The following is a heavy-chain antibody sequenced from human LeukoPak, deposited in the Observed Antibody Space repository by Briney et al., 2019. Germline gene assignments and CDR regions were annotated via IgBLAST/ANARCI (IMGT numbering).Heavy chain of an antibody. D-gene: IGHD6-19*01. CDR3: ATAPLNGYTSGWYSFDY. Sequence: GRSLRLPCAASGFTFSNYAMHWVRQAPGKGLEWVALIPYDGSNKYYADSVKGRFTISRDNSKNTLYLQMNSLRAEDTAVYYCATAPLNGYTSGWYSFDYWGQGTLVTVSS. CDR1: GFTFSNYA. J-gene: IGHJ4*02. V-gene: IGHV3-30-3*01. CDR2: IPYDGSNK.